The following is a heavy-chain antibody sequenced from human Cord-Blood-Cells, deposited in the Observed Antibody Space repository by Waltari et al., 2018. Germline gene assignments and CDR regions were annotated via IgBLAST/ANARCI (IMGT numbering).Heavy chain of an antibody. CDR1: GGSISSYY. J-gene: IGHJ3*02. CDR3: ARPAPYSSSWQDAFDI. V-gene: IGHV4-59*08. D-gene: IGHD6-13*01. Sequence: QVQLQESGPGLVKPSETLSLTCTVSGGSISSYYWSWIRQPPGKGLEWIGYIYYSGSHNYNPSLKSRVTISVDTSKNQFSLKLSSVTAADTAVYYCARPAPYSSSWQDAFDIWGQGTMVTVSS. CDR2: IYYSGSH.